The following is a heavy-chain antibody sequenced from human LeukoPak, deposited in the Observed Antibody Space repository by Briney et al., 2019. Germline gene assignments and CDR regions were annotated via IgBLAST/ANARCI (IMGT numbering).Heavy chain of an antibody. D-gene: IGHD3-22*01. CDR2: INHSGSS. CDR1: GGSFSYYY. V-gene: IGHV4-34*01. CDR3: ARLSGSSGYYYYYYMDV. Sequence: SETLSLTCAVYGGSFSYYYWSWIRQSPGKGLEWIGEINHSGSSNYNPSLKSRVTISVDTSKNQFSLKPSSVTAADTAVYYCARLSGSSGYYYYYYMDVWGKGTTVTVSS. J-gene: IGHJ6*03.